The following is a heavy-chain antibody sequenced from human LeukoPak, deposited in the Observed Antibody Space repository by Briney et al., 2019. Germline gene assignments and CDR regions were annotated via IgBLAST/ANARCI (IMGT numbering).Heavy chain of an antibody. Sequence: GGSLRLSCTASGFTFCDYAMSWIRQAPGKGLEWVGFIRSKAYGGTTEFAASVKGRFTISRDDSKSIAYLQMNSLKTEDTAVYYCTRDLPALAYCGGDCYSSDAFDIWGQGTMVTVSS. V-gene: IGHV3-49*03. CDR2: IRSKAYGGTT. CDR1: GFTFCDYA. J-gene: IGHJ3*02. CDR3: TRDLPALAYCGGDCYSSDAFDI. D-gene: IGHD2-21*02.